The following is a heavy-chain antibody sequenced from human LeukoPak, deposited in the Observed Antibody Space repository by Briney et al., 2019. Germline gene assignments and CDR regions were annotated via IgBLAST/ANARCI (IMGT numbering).Heavy chain of an antibody. D-gene: IGHD3-3*01. Sequence: GGSLRLSCAASGFIFSSYWMGWVRQAPGKGLERVANIKRDGSERYYEDSVKGRFTISRDNAQNSLYLQMNSLRDEDTAVYYCARDKEAAVDFWSGYYPLWGQGTLVTVSS. V-gene: IGHV3-7*01. CDR2: IKRDGSER. J-gene: IGHJ4*02. CDR3: ARDKEAAVDFWSGYYPL. CDR1: GFIFSSYW.